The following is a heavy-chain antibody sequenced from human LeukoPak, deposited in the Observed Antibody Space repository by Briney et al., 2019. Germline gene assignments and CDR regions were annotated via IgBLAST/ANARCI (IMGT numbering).Heavy chain of an antibody. J-gene: IGHJ3*02. Sequence: SVKVSCKASGGTFSSYAISWVRQAPGQGLEWMGGIIPIFGTANYAQKFQGRVTITADESTSTAYMELSSLRSEDTAVYYCARPYGSGRKGAFDIWGQGTMVTVSS. V-gene: IGHV1-69*13. CDR3: ARPYGSGRKGAFDI. CDR2: IIPIFGTA. D-gene: IGHD3-10*01. CDR1: GGTFSSYA.